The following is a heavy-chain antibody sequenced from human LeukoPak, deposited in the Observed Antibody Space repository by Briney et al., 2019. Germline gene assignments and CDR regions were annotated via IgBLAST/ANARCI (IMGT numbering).Heavy chain of an antibody. Sequence: GGSLRLSCAASGFTFSSYEMNWVRQAPRKGMEWVSYISSSGSTIYYADSVKGRFTISRDNAKNSLYLQMNSLRAEDTAVYYCARRGRYGMDVWGQGTTVTVSS. D-gene: IGHD3-10*01. CDR2: ISSSGSTI. CDR3: ARRGRYGMDV. J-gene: IGHJ6*02. V-gene: IGHV3-48*03. CDR1: GFTFSSYE.